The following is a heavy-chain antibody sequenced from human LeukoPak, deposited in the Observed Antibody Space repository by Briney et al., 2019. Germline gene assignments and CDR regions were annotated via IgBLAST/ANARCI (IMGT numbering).Heavy chain of an antibody. V-gene: IGHV3-23*01. Sequence: GGSLRLSCAASGFTFSSYEMNWVRQAPGKGLEWVSAISGSGGSTYYADSVKGRFTISRDNSKNTLYLQMNSLRAEDTAVYYCAKAVRGPDAFDIWGQGTMVTVSS. CDR2: ISGSGGST. CDR3: AKAVRGPDAFDI. CDR1: GFTFSSYE. J-gene: IGHJ3*02. D-gene: IGHD3-10*01.